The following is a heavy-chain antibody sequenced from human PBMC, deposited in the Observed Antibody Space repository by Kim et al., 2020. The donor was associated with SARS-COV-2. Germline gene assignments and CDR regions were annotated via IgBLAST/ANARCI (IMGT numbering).Heavy chain of an antibody. Sequence: GGSLRLSCAASGFTFSSYAMNWVRQAPGKGLEWVSRISGSGGSTYYADSVKGRFTISRDNSKNTLYLQMNSLRAEDTAVYYCANGKGPGDASSVYWEYWGQGTLVTVSS. D-gene: IGHD3-22*01. J-gene: IGHJ4*02. CDR2: ISGSGGST. V-gene: IGHV3-23*01. CDR1: GFTFSSYA. CDR3: ANGKGPGDASSVYWEY.